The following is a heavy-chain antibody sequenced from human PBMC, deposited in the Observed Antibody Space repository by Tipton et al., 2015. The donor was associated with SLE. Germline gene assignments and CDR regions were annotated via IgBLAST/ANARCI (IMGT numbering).Heavy chain of an antibody. V-gene: IGHV4-59*01. CDR1: GGSIRSYY. CDR3: ARAECSGGSCWWYFDL. CDR2: IYYSGRT. J-gene: IGHJ2*01. Sequence: TLSLTCSVAGGSIRSYYWSWIRQPPGKGLEWIGYIYYSGRTNYNPSLKSRVTISVDTSKNQFSLKLSSVTAADTAVYYCARAECSGGSCWWYFDLWGRGTLVTVSS. D-gene: IGHD2-15*01.